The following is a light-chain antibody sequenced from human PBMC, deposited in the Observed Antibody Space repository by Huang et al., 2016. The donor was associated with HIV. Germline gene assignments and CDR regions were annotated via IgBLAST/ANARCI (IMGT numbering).Light chain of an antibody. V-gene: IGKV1-16*01. CDR1: QGISNY. J-gene: IGKJ3*01. CDR3: QQYHKYPLT. Sequence: DLQMTQSPSSLSASVGDRVTITCRACQGISNYLAWFQQKPGKAPKSLIYAASSLLSGAPSRCSGSGSGTHFTLTISNLQPEDFATYYCQQYHKYPLTFGPGTKVDLK. CDR2: AAS.